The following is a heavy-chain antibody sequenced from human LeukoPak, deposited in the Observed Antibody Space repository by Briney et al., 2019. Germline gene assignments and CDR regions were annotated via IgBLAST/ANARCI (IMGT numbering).Heavy chain of an antibody. CDR2: IIPIFGTA. Sequence: ASVKVSCKASGGTFSSYAISWVRQAPGQGLEWMGGIIPIFGTANYAQKFQGRVTITADKSTSTAYMELSSLRSEDTAVYYCASQHQLPTANYWGQGTLVTVSS. V-gene: IGHV1-69*06. CDR1: GGTFSSYA. D-gene: IGHD2-2*01. J-gene: IGHJ4*02. CDR3: ASQHQLPTANY.